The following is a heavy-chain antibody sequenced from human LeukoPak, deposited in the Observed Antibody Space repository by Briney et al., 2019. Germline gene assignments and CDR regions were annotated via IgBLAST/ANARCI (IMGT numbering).Heavy chain of an antibody. V-gene: IGHV4-59*01. CDR2: VSYTGST. CDR1: GXSISSDY. J-gene: IGHJ1*01. D-gene: IGHD2-21*01. Sequence: SETLSLTCTVSGXSISSDYWTWIRQPPGKRLQWIGYVSYTGSTNYDASLKSRVTISVDTSKNQFSLKLTSVTAAGTAVYYCATFRPGGYFHNWGRGILVTVSS. CDR3: ATFRPGGYFHN.